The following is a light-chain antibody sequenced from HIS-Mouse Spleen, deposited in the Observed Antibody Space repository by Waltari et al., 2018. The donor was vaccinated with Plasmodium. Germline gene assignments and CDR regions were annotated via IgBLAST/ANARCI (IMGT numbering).Light chain of an antibody. J-gene: IGKJ1*01. V-gene: IGKV1-39*01. Sequence: DVQMTPSPPSLSASAVGGVAITCRASQSISSYLNWYQQKPGKAPKLLIYAASSLQSGVPSRFSGSGSGTDFTLTISSLQPEDFATYYCQQNYNTWTFGQGTKVEIK. CDR1: QSISSY. CDR3: QQNYNTWT. CDR2: AAS.